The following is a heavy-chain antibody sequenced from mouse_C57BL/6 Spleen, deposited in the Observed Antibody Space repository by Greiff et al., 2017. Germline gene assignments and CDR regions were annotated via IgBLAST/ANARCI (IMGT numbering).Heavy chain of an antibody. D-gene: IGHD1-1*01. Sequence: VQLQQPGAELVRPGSSVKLSCKASGYTFTSYWMHWVKQRPIKGLEWIGNIDPSDSETHYNQKFKDKATLTVDKSSSTAYMQLSSLTSEGSAGYDCAGRDYGSSYGYFDVWGTGTTVTVSS. CDR1: GYTFTSYW. CDR3: AGRDYGSSYGYFDV. V-gene: IGHV1-52*01. J-gene: IGHJ1*03. CDR2: IDPSDSET.